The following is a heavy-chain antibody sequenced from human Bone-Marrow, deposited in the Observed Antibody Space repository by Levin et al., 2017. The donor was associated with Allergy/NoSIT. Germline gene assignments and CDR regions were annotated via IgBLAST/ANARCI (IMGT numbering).Heavy chain of an antibody. Sequence: KAGGSLRLSCAVSGDSISSSNWWSWVRQPPGKGLEWIGEIYQSGNTSYNPSLKSRATISVDKSKNQFSLKLISVTAADTAVYYCATCGDDCIDVFGIWGQGTMVTVSS. CDR1: GDSISSSNW. V-gene: IGHV4-4*02. CDR2: IYQSGNT. D-gene: IGHD2-21*02. J-gene: IGHJ3*02. CDR3: ATCGDDCIDVFGI.